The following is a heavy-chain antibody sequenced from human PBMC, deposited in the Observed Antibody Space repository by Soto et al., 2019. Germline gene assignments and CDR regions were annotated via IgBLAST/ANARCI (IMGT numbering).Heavy chain of an antibody. CDR2: IIPILGIA. V-gene: IGHV1-69*08. D-gene: IGHD2-2*02. CDR3: ARDHFCSSTSCYITD. Sequence: QVQLVQSGAEVKKPGSSVKVSCKASGGTFSSYTIGWVRQAPGQGLEWMGRIIPILGIANYAQKFQGRVTITADKSTSTAYMELSSLRSEDTAVYYCARDHFCSSTSCYITDWGQGTLVTVSS. J-gene: IGHJ4*02. CDR1: GGTFSSYT.